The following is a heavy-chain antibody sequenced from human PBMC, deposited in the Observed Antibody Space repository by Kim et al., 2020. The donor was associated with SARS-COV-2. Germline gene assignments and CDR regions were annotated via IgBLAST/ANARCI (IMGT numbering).Heavy chain of an antibody. Sequence: SQTLSLTCTVSGGSISSGGYYWSWIRQHPGKGLEWIGYIYYSGSTYYNPSLKSRVTISVDTSKNQFSLKLSSVTAADTAVYYCARALVVIRDGGVAYFDYWGQGTLVTVSS. V-gene: IGHV4-31*03. CDR2: IYYSGST. D-gene: IGHD3-22*01. CDR3: ARALVVIRDGGVAYFDY. CDR1: GGSISSGGYY. J-gene: IGHJ4*02.